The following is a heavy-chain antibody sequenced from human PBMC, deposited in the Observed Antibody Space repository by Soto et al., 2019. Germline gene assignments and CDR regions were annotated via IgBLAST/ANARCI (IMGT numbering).Heavy chain of an antibody. D-gene: IGHD3-22*01. CDR2: INHSASS. CDR1: GGSFSDYY. CDR3: ARGEYVSSGLYSWAPLGFDV. V-gene: IGHV4-34*01. J-gene: IGHJ6*02. Sequence: QVQLRQWGAGLLKPSETLVLTCAVSGGSFSDYYWGWIRQSPGKGLEWIGEINHSASSTYNPSLAGGVTILVDTSKKQFSRRLTSVTAAATAMYYCARGEYVSSGLYSWAPLGFDVWGQGTTVTVSS.